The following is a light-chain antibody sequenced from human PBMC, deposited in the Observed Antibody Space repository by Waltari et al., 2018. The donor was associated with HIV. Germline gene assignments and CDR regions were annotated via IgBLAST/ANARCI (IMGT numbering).Light chain of an antibody. V-gene: IGLV2-8*01. J-gene: IGLJ2*01. CDR2: DVT. Sequence: QSALTQPASVSGSPGQSITISCTGTSRDVGGYNYVSWYQQLPGRAPKLMIYDVTKRPSRVPDRFSGSKSGNTASLTVSGLQAEDEADYFCSSYSGSNTLVFGGGTKLTVL. CDR1: SRDVGGYNY. CDR3: SSYSGSNTLV.